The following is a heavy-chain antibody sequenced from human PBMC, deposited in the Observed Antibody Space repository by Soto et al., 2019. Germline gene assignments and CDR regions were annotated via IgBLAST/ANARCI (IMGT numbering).Heavy chain of an antibody. V-gene: IGHV1-3*01. D-gene: IGHD6-13*01. Sequence: ASVKVSCKASGYTFTSYGIHWVRQAPGQRLEWMGWINAANGDRKYSPKFQGRVTITRDTSASTAYMELSSLRSEDTAVYYCVRRHVSATGIDWFDPWGQGSLVTVSS. CDR3: VRRHVSATGIDWFDP. CDR1: GYTFTSYG. J-gene: IGHJ5*02. CDR2: INAANGDR.